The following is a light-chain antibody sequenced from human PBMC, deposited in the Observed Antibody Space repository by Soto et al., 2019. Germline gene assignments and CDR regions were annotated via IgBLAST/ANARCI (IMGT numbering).Light chain of an antibody. J-gene: IGKJ1*01. V-gene: IGKV1-5*01. CDR1: QSLSNW. CDR3: QQYSTYAT. Sequence: IQMTQSPSTLSASVGDRVTITCRASQSLSNWLAWYQQKPGKAPKLLIFDVSSLESGVPSRYSGSGSGTEFTLTISSLQPDDFATYYCQQYSTYATFGQGTQVEIK. CDR2: DVS.